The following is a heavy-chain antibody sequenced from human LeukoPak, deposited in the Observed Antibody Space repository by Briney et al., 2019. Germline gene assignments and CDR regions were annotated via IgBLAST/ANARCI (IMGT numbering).Heavy chain of an antibody. V-gene: IGHV4-59*01. D-gene: IGHD3-22*01. CDR2: IYYSGST. J-gene: IGHJ4*02. Sequence: PSETLSLTCTVSGGSISSYYWSWIRQPPGKGLEWIGYIYYSGSTNYNPSLKSRVTMSVDTSKNQFSLKLSSVTAADTAVYYCARGRRITPPPYYYDSSGYEDYWGQGTLVTVSS. CDR1: GGSISSYY. CDR3: ARGRRITPPPYYYDSSGYEDY.